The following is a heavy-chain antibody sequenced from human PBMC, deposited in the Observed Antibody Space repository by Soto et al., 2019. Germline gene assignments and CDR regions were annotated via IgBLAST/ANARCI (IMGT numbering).Heavy chain of an antibody. D-gene: IGHD3-10*01. V-gene: IGHV3-48*02. CDR2: ISSGSSAI. Sequence: HPGGSLRLSCAASGFNFRPYDMNWVRQAPGKGLEWPSHISSGSSAIYYAYSVKGRFTISRDDAKSSLYLLMNSLRDEDTGVYYCARDPGGMDVWGHGTTVTVS. CDR1: GFNFRPYD. CDR3: ARDPGGMDV. J-gene: IGHJ6*02.